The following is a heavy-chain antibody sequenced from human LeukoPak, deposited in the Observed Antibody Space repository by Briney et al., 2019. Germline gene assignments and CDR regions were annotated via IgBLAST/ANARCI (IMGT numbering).Heavy chain of an antibody. Sequence: SETLSLTCDVNGGSFSDGFFWSWIRQSPGKGLEWIGEINHRGSTNYNPSLKSRVTIPLDPSQNQFSLRLTSVTAADTALYYCARVGSYYHFYFDVWGKGTTVTVSS. V-gene: IGHV4-34*01. J-gene: IGHJ6*03. CDR1: GGSFSDGFF. CDR3: ARVGSYYHFYFDV. CDR2: INHRGST.